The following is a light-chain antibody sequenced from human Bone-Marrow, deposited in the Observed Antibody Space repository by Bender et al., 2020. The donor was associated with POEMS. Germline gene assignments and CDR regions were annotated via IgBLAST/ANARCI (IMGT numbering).Light chain of an antibody. J-gene: IGLJ2*01. CDR2: DDN. Sequence: SYVLTQPPSVSVSPLNTSSISFFLYNILPKRVHWYQQKPGQAPVLVIYDDNDRPSGIPERFSGSNSGNTATLTISRVEAGDEADYYCQMWDSSSDQGLFGGGTKLTVL. CDR1: NILPKR. CDR3: QMWDSSSDQGL. V-gene: IGLV3-21*01.